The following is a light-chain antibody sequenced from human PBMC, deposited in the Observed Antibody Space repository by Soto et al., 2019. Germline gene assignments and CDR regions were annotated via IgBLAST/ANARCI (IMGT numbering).Light chain of an antibody. Sequence: DIQMTQSPSTLSASVGDRVTITSRASQSISSWLAWYQQKPGKAPKLLIYKASSLESGVPSRFSGSGSGTEFTLTISSLQPDDFATYYCQQYNSYRTFGQGTKVEI. V-gene: IGKV1-5*03. CDR3: QQYNSYRT. CDR1: QSISSW. CDR2: KAS. J-gene: IGKJ1*01.